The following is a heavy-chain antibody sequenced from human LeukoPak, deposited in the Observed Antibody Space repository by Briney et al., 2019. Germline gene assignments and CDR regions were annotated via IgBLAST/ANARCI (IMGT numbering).Heavy chain of an antibody. J-gene: IGHJ4*02. CDR1: GGSFSGYY. CDR3: ACGYDFRNDY. CDR2: INHSGST. Sequence: SETLSLTCAVYGGSFSGYYWSWIRQPPGKGLEWIGEINHSGSTNYNPSLKSRVTISVDTSKNQFSLKLSSVTAADTAVYYCACGYDFRNDYWGQGTLVTVSS. D-gene: IGHD3-3*01. V-gene: IGHV4-34*01.